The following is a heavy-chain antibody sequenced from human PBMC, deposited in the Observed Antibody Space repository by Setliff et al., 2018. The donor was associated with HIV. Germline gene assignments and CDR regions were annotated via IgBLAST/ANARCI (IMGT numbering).Heavy chain of an antibody. Sequence: ETLSLTCAVSGGSISSSNWWSWVRQAPGEGLEWVSSISSSSSYIYYADSVKGRFTISRDNAKNSLYLQMNGLRVEDTAIYYCAKDGIGGGAYPPYYFDFWGQGTLVTVSS. CDR1: GGSISSSN. CDR3: AKDGIGGGAYPPYYFDF. V-gene: IGHV3-21*04. CDR2: ISSSSSYI. D-gene: IGHD3-16*01. J-gene: IGHJ4*02.